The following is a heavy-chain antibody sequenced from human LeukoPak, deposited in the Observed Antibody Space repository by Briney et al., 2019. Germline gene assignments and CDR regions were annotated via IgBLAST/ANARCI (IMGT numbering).Heavy chain of an antibody. Sequence: ASVKVSCKASGYTFTGYYMHWVRQAPGQGLEWMGWINPNSGGTNYAQKLQGRVTMTRDMSTSTVYMELSSLRSEDTAVYYCARANYYDSSGYTHDAFDIWGQGTMVTVSS. CDR3: ARANYYDSSGYTHDAFDI. CDR2: INPNSGGT. D-gene: IGHD3-22*01. J-gene: IGHJ3*02. V-gene: IGHV1-2*02. CDR1: GYTFTGYY.